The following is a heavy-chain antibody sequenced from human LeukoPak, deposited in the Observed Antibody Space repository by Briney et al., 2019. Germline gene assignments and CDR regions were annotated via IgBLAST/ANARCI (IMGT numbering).Heavy chain of an antibody. J-gene: IGHJ4*02. CDR1: GGSISSYY. D-gene: IGHD3-10*01. V-gene: IGHV4-59*01. CDR3: ARDYPITDY. Sequence: SETLSLTCTVSGGSISSYYWSWIRQPPGKGLEWIGYIYYSGSTNHNPSLKSRVTISVDTSKNQFSLKLSSVTAADTAVYYCARDYPITDYWGQGTLVTVSS. CDR2: IYYSGST.